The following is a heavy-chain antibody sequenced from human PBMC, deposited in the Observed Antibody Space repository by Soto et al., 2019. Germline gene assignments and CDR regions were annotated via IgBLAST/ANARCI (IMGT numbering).Heavy chain of an antibody. Sequence: QVQLVESGGGVVQPGRSLRLSCAASGFTFSTYAMHWARQAPGKGLEWVAVISFDGSNKYYADSVKGRFTISRDNSKKMLYLPMNSLVAEDTAVYYCARERMTRWGPPFDPWGQGTLVTVSS. V-gene: IGHV3-30-3*01. CDR3: ARERMTRWGPPFDP. CDR1: GFTFSTYA. CDR2: ISFDGSNK. J-gene: IGHJ5*02. D-gene: IGHD4-17*01.